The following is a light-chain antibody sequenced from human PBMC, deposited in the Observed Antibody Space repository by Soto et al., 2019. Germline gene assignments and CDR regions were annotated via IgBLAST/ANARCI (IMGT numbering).Light chain of an antibody. Sequence: EIVLTQSPGTLSVSPGERATLSCRASQSVSSSYLAWYQQKPGQAPRLLIYGASSRATGIPDRFSGSGSGTEFTLTINRLEPEDRAVYYCQQYGTSSFTLGPGTKVNI. J-gene: IGKJ3*01. CDR3: QQYGTSSFT. CDR2: GAS. V-gene: IGKV3-20*01. CDR1: QSVSSSY.